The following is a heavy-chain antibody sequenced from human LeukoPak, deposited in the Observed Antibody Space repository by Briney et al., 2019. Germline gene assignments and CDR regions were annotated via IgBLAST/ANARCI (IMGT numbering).Heavy chain of an antibody. CDR2: IWYDGSNK. V-gene: IGHV3-33*01. CDR1: GFTFSSYG. D-gene: IGHD3-9*01. J-gene: IGHJ5*02. Sequence: GRSLRLSCAASGFTFSSYGMHWVRQAPGKGLEWVAVIWYDGSNKYYADSVKGRFTISRDNSKNTLYLQMNSLRAEDTAVYYCARSDILTGYYTPWGQGTLDTVSS. CDR3: ARSDILTGYYTP.